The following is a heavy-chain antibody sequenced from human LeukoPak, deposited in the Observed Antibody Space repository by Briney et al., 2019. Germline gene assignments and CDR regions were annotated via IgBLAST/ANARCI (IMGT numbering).Heavy chain of an antibody. CDR3: AGGLGYCSGGSCYAGYYYYMDV. CDR1: GGSFSGYY. CDR2: INHSGST. D-gene: IGHD2-15*01. V-gene: IGHV4-34*01. Sequence: PSETLSLTCAVYGGSFSGYYWSWIRQPPGKGLEWIGEINHSGSTNCNPSLKSRVTISVDTSKNQFPLKLSSVTAADTAVYYCAGGLGYCSGGSCYAGYYYYMDVWGKGTTVTVSS. J-gene: IGHJ6*03.